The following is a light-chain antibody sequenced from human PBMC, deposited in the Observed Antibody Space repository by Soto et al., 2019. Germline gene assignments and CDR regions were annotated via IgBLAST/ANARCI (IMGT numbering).Light chain of an antibody. CDR1: QSLLHLNGNNY. CDR2: LGS. J-gene: IGKJ5*01. CDR3: MQALQNPVT. V-gene: IGKV2-28*01. Sequence: DIVMTQSPLSLPVTPGGPASISCRSSQSLLHLNGNNYLDWYLQKPGQSPQLLIYLGSNRASGVPDRFSGSGSGTDFTLKISSVEAEDVGIYYCMQALQNPVTFGQGTRLEIK.